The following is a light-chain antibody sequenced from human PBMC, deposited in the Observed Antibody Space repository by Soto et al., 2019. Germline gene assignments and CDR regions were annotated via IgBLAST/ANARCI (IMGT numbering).Light chain of an antibody. V-gene: IGKV3-20*01. CDR3: QQYGSSPPGLT. J-gene: IGKJ4*01. CDR1: QSVSSSY. CDR2: GAS. Sequence: EIVLTQSPGTLSLSPGERATLSCRASQSVSSSYLAWYQQKPGQAPRLLISGASSRATGSPDRFSGSGSGTDFTLTISRLEPEDFAVYYCQQYGSSPPGLTFGGGTKVEIK.